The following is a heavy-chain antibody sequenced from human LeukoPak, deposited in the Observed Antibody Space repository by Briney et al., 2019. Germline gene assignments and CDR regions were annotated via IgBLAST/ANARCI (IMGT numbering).Heavy chain of an antibody. D-gene: IGHD6-13*01. J-gene: IGHJ5*02. CDR3: ARAKITAADIDRPFDP. V-gene: IGHV4-59*01. Sequence: SETLSLTCTVSGDSISTYYWSWIRQPPGKGLEWIGYIYYSGSTNYNPSLKSRVTISVDTSKNQFSLKLSSVTAAGTALYYCARAKITAADIDRPFDPWGQGTLVTVSS. CDR2: IYYSGST. CDR1: GDSISTYY.